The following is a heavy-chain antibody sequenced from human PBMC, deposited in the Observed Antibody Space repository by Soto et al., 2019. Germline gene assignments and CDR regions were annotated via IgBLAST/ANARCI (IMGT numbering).Heavy chain of an antibody. D-gene: IGHD3-3*01. CDR1: GLKFSSYA. CDR3: AKAVWDYDFWSGYQYNWFDP. CDR2: ISGSGGST. Sequence: GGSLRLSCAASGLKFSSYAMSWVRQATGKGLEWVSAISGSGGSTYYADSVKGRFTISRDNSKNTLYLQMNSLRAEDTAVYYCAKAVWDYDFWSGYQYNWFDPWGQGTLVTVSS. V-gene: IGHV3-23*01. J-gene: IGHJ5*02.